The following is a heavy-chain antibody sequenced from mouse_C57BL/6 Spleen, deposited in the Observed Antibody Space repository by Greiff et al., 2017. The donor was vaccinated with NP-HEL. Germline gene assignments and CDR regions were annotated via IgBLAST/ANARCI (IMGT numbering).Heavy chain of an antibody. Sequence: QVQLQQPGAELVRPGTSVKLSCKASGYTFTSYWMHWVKQRPGQGLEWIGVIDPSDSYTNYNQKFKGKATLTVDTSSRTAYMQLSSLTSEDSAVYYCAIEGTTGRDFDYWGQGTTLTVSS. CDR1: GYTFTSYW. V-gene: IGHV1-59*01. CDR3: AIEGTTGRDFDY. J-gene: IGHJ2*01. D-gene: IGHD2-14*01. CDR2: IDPSDSYT.